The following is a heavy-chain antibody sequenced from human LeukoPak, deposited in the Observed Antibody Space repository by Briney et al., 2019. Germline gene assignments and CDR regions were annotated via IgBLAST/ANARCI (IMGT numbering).Heavy chain of an antibody. J-gene: IGHJ3*02. CDR2: ISGSGGST. Sequence: LGGSLRLSRAASGFTLSNYAMSWVRQAPGKGLEWVSAISGSGGSTYYADSVKGRFTISRDNSKNTLYLQMNSLRAEDTAVYYCARTLHPVMVRGPIPIWGQGTMVTVSS. CDR3: ARTLHPVMVRGPIPI. V-gene: IGHV3-23*01. D-gene: IGHD3-10*01. CDR1: GFTLSNYA.